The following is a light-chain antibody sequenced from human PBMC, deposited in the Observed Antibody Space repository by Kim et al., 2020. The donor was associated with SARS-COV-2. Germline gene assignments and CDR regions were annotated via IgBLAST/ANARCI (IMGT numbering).Light chain of an antibody. CDR2: GAS. V-gene: IGKV3-15*01. J-gene: IGKJ1*01. CDR1: QSVSSK. CDR3: QEYGNWPPWT. Sequence: SPGGTATLSCRASQSVSSKFAWYQQKPGQPPRLLLYGASTRATGIPARFIGSGSGTEFTLTISSLQSEDFAVYYCQEYGNWPPWTFGQGTKVEIK.